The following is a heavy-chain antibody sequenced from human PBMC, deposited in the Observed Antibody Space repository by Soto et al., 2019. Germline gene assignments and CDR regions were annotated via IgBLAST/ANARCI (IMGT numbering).Heavy chain of an antibody. Sequence: QVQLVQSGAEVKKPGASVKVSCKASGYTFTRYYIHWVRQAPGQGLEWMGWLNPNSGDTYYAQKFQGRVTMTRDTSISTANMELSGLTSDDTAVFYCARDGTVTTSGLNWFDPWGQGTLVTVSS. D-gene: IGHD4-4*01. J-gene: IGHJ5*02. CDR3: ARDGTVTTSGLNWFDP. V-gene: IGHV1-2*02. CDR1: GYTFTRYY. CDR2: LNPNSGDT.